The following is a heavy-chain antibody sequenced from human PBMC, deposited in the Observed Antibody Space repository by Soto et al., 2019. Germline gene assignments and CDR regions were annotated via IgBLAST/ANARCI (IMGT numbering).Heavy chain of an antibody. CDR1: WFSLSTSGMC. D-gene: IGHD6-13*01. Sequence: DFGPTLVNHTQTLTLTCTFSWFSLSTSGMCVSWIRQPPGKALEWLARIDWDDDKYYSTSLKTRLTISKDTSKNQVVLTMTNMDPVDTATYYCARSVTYSSSWYGTHFDYWGQGTLVTVSS. CDR3: ARSVTYSSSWYGTHFDY. J-gene: IGHJ4*02. CDR2: IDWDDDK. V-gene: IGHV2-70*11.